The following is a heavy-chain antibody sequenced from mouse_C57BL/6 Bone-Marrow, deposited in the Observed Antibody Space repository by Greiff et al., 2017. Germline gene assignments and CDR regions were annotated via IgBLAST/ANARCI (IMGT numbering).Heavy chain of an antibody. V-gene: IGHV1-64*01. CDR1: GYTFTSYW. J-gene: IGHJ2*01. CDR3: ARGGNYFDY. Sequence: VQLQQPGAELVKPGASVKLSCKASGYTFTSYWMHWVKQRPGQGLEWIGMIHTNSGSTNYNEKLKSKATLTVDKSSSTAYMQLSSLTSEDSAVYYCARGGNYFDYWGQGTTLTVSS. CDR2: IHTNSGST. D-gene: IGHD1-1*01.